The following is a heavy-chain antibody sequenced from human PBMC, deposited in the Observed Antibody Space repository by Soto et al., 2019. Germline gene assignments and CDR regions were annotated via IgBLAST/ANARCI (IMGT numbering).Heavy chain of an antibody. J-gene: IGHJ6*02. CDR2: INPASGHT. CDR3: GRSVVGATGEILYNAMDV. CDR1: GYTFTTYA. Sequence: GASVKVSCKASGYTFTTYARHWVRQAPGQRPEWMGWINPASGHTKYSKKFQDRVTITRDTSASTGYMELSSLRSEDTAVYYCGRSVVGATGEILYNAMDVWGQGTTVTVSS. D-gene: IGHD1-26*01. V-gene: IGHV1-3*01.